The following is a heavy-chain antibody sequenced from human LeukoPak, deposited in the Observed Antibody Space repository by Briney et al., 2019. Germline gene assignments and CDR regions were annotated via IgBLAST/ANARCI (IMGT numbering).Heavy chain of an antibody. CDR1: GFIFSSHA. Sequence: GSLRLSCAASGFIFSSHAMAWVRQAPGKGLEWVSLITGNGGSTYYADSVKGRFTISRDNSKNTLFLQMNSLRAEDTAVYYCKGAWSWRQGTLVTVSS. CDR2: ITGNGGST. J-gene: IGHJ4*02. V-gene: IGHV3-23*01. CDR3: KGAWS. D-gene: IGHD3-3*01.